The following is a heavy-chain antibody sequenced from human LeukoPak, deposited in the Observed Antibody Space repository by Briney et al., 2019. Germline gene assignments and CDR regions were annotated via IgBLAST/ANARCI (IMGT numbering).Heavy chain of an antibody. D-gene: IGHD3-10*01. CDR1: GFTFSSYG. CDR2: ISYDGSNK. CDR3: AKDLWDYYGSGSTFDY. V-gene: IGHV3-30*18. J-gene: IGHJ4*02. Sequence: GGSLRLSCAASGFTFSSYGMHGVRQAPGKGLEWVAVISYDGSNKYYADSVKGRFTISRDNSKNTLYLQMNSLRAEDTAVYYCAKDLWDYYGSGSTFDYWGQGTLVTVSS.